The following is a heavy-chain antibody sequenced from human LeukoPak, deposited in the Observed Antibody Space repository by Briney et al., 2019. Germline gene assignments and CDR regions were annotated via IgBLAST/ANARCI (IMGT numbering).Heavy chain of an antibody. J-gene: IGHJ5*02. CDR3: ARGQGYSYGYEWFDP. CDR2: IYHSGST. V-gene: IGHV4-38-2*02. D-gene: IGHD5-18*01. Sequence: PSETLSLTCTVSGYSISSGYYWGWIRQPPGKGLEWIGSIYHSGSTYYNPSLKSRVTISVDTSKNQFSLKLSPVTAADTAVYYCARGQGYSYGYEWFDPWGQGTLVTVSS. CDR1: GYSISSGYY.